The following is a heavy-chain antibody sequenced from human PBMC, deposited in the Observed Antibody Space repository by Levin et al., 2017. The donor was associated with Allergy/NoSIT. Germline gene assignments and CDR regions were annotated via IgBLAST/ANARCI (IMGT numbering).Heavy chain of an antibody. V-gene: IGHV4-28*01. CDR2: IYDTGRT. CDR3: ATRKGNAGSFFDY. Sequence: SSETLSLTCGVSGHSISNSHWWGWIRQPPGKGLEWIGYIYDTGRTYYNPSLKSRATMSLDTSKNQFSLKLDSVTAVDTSVYYCATRKGNAGSFFDYWGQGILVTVSS. J-gene: IGHJ4*02. CDR1: GHSISNSHW. D-gene: IGHD1-14*01.